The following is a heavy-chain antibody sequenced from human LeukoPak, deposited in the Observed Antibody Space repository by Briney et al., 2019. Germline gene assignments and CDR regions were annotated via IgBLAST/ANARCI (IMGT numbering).Heavy chain of an antibody. CDR3: AKDVNYYGSGSSFVEGIQH. J-gene: IGHJ1*01. V-gene: IGHV3-23*01. CDR2: ISGSGGST. Sequence: PGGSLRLSCAASGFTFSSYAMGWVRQAPGKGLEWVSAISGSGGSTYYADSVKGRFTISRDNSKNTLYLQMNSLRAEDTAVYYWAKDVNYYGSGSSFVEGIQHWGQGTLVTVSS. CDR1: GFTFSSYA. D-gene: IGHD3-10*01.